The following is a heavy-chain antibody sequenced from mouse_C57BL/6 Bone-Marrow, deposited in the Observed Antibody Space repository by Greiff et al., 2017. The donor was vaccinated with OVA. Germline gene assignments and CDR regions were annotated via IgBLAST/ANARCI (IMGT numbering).Heavy chain of an antibody. D-gene: IGHD2-4*01. Sequence: DVKLVESGGGLVKPGGSLKLSCAASGFTFSDYGMHWVRQAPEKGLEWVAYISSGSSTIYYADTVKGRFTISRDNAKNTLFLQMTSLRSEDTAMYYCAREDYDSSGYAMDYWGQGTSVTVSS. J-gene: IGHJ4*01. CDR1: GFTFSDYG. CDR3: AREDYDSSGYAMDY. CDR2: ISSGSSTI. V-gene: IGHV5-17*01.